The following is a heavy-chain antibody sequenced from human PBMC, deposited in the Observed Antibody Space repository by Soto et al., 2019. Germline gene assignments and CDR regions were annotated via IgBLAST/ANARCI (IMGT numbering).Heavy chain of an antibody. Sequence: QVQLQESGPGLVKPSETLSLTCTVSGGSFKSGSYSWSWIRQPPGKGLEGIGYVYHTGRTSYNPSLKSRVSISMDTSKNQFFLHLDSVTAADSAVYFCARDFAYFDSWGQGTLVTVSS. CDR2: VYHTGRT. D-gene: IGHD3-3*01. J-gene: IGHJ4*02. CDR1: GGSFKSGSYS. CDR3: ARDFAYFDS. V-gene: IGHV4-61*01.